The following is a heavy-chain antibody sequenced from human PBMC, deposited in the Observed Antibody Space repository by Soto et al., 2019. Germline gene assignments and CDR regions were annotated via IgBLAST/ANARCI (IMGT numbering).Heavy chain of an antibody. CDR2: IIPLFGTT. Sequence: QVQVVQSGVEVRRPGSSVKVSCKASGDTFKNCVISWVRQAPGQGLEWMGGIIPLFGTTDFAQRFQGRLTITTDESTPTAYMELSRLRSEDTATYSCAAELGFGKLSVVWGQGTTVIVSS. CDR1: GDTFKNCV. V-gene: IGHV1-69*01. D-gene: IGHD3-10*01. J-gene: IGHJ6*02. CDR3: AAELGFGKLSVV.